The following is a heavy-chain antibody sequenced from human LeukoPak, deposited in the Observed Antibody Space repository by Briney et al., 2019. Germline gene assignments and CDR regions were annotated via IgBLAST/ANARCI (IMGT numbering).Heavy chain of an antibody. V-gene: IGHV4-30-4*08. J-gene: IGHJ4*02. CDR1: GVSVGSGDYF. CDR3: ARLRGYNYGYSDY. Sequence: SQTLSLTCTVSGVSVGSGDYFWSLIRQPPRKGLEWIGYIYFSGSTDSNPSLESRVTVSIDPSKNQFSLKLRSVTAADTAVYYCARLRGYNYGYSDYWGQGTLVTVSS. D-gene: IGHD5-18*01. CDR2: IYFSGST.